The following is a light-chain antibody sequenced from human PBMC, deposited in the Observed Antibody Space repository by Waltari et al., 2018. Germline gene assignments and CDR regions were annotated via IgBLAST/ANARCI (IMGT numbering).Light chain of an antibody. CDR2: EDT. J-gene: IGLJ1*01. Sequence: SYELTQPPSVSVSPGQAVSITCSGKKLGDKYANWYQQKAGQSPVLVIYEDTKRPSGIPGRLSASNSGNTATLTISETQAMDEAYYYCQTWDSSSYVFGTGTTVTVL. CDR3: QTWDSSSYV. CDR1: KLGDKY. V-gene: IGLV3-1*01.